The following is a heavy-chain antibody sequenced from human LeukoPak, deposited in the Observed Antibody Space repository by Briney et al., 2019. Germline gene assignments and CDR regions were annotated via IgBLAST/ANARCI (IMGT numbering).Heavy chain of an antibody. D-gene: IGHD6-13*01. J-gene: IGHJ4*02. CDR1: GYTFTDYY. CDR2: INPNSGGK. Sequence: ASMKVSCKASGYTFTDYYLHWLRQAPGQGLEWMGWINPNSGGKNYAQKFQGRVTVTRDASINTAYMELSRLRSDDTAVYYCARRVGEEQQLVGDYWGQGTLVTVSS. V-gene: IGHV1-2*02. CDR3: ARRVGEEQQLVGDY.